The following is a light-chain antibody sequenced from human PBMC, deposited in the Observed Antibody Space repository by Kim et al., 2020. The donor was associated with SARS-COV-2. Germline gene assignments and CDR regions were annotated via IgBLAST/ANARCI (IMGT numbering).Light chain of an antibody. V-gene: IGKV3-20*01. CDR3: QQYGSSP. CDR2: GAS. CDR1: QSVSSSY. J-gene: IGKJ3*01. Sequence: SVAPRKRATLSGRASQSVSSSYLAWYQQKPGQAPRLLIYGASSRATGIPDRFSGSGSGTDFTLTISRLEPEDFAVYYCQQYGSSPFGPGTKVDIK.